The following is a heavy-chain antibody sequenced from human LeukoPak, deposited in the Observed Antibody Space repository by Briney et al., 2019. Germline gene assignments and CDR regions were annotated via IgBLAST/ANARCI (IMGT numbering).Heavy chain of an antibody. V-gene: IGHV3-21*01. J-gene: IGHJ6*02. Sequence: GGSLRLSCAASGFTFSSYSMNWVRQVPGKGLEWVSSISSSSSYIYYADSVKGRFTISRDNAKNSLYLQTNSLRAEDTAVYYCARDIVATITPYYYYYGMDVWGQGTTVTVSS. D-gene: IGHD5-12*01. CDR3: ARDIVATITPYYYYYGMDV. CDR1: GFTFSSYS. CDR2: ISSSSSYI.